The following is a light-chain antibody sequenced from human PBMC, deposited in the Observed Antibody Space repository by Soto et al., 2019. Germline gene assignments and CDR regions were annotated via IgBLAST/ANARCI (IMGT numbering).Light chain of an antibody. J-gene: IGLJ1*01. CDR3: GSWDSSLFSL. CDR1: SSNIGSND. CDR2: ENS. Sequence: QSVLKQPPSVTAAPGQKVTISCSGNSSNIGSNDVSWYQQLPGKAPKLLIYENSQRPSGIPDRFSGSKSGTSATLGITGLQPGDEADYSCGSWDSSLFSLFGTGTKVPVL. V-gene: IGLV1-51*02.